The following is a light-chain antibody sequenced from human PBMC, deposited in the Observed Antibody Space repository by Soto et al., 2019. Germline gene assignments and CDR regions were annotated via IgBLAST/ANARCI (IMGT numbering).Light chain of an antibody. V-gene: IGLV1-40*01. J-gene: IGLJ1*01. CDR3: QSYDSSLSGSYV. Sequence: QSVLTQPPSVSGAPGQTATISCTGSSSNIGAGYDVHWYQRLPGTAPKVLIYGNNNRPSGVPDRFSGSKSGTSASLAITGLQAEDEVDYYCQSYDSSLSGSYVFGTGTKLTVL. CDR2: GNN. CDR1: SSNIGAGYD.